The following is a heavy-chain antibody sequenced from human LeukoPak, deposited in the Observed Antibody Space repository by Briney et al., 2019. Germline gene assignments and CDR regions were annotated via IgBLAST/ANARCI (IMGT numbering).Heavy chain of an antibody. V-gene: IGHV3-33*06. CDR3: AKDAQRGFDYSNSLEY. Sequence: GGSLRLSCAASAFTYSHYGMHWVRQAPGKGLEWVAVIWSDATEKYYGDAVKGRFTISRDNSRNTLYLQMNSLRAEDTAVYYCAKDAQRGFDYSNSLEYWGQGTLVTVSS. CDR1: AFTYSHYG. D-gene: IGHD4-11*01. CDR2: IWSDATEK. J-gene: IGHJ4*02.